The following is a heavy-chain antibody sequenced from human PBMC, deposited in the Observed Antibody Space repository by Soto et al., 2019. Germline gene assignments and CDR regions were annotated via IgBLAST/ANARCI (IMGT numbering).Heavy chain of an antibody. CDR2: IYYSGST. Sequence: KPSETLSLTCTVSGGSISSSSYYWGWIRQPPGKGLEWIGSIYYSGSTYYNPSLKSRVTISVDTSKNQFSLKLSSVTAADTAVYYCARQQRGNDFWSGYYGLYYYYYGMDVWGQGTTVTVS. J-gene: IGHJ6*02. V-gene: IGHV4-39*01. D-gene: IGHD3-3*01. CDR3: ARQQRGNDFWSGYYGLYYYYYGMDV. CDR1: GGSISSSSYY.